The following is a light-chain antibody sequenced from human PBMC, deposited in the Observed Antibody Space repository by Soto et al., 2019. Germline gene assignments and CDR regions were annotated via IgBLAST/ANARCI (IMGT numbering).Light chain of an antibody. CDR2: GAS. CDR3: QQYGSLPPYT. CDR1: QTVSSGF. J-gene: IGKJ2*01. V-gene: IGKV3-20*01. Sequence: EIVLTQSPGTLSLSPGERATLSCRASQTVSSGFLAWYQQKPGQAPRLLIYGASSRATGIPDRFSGSGSGADFTLTISRLEPEDFAVYYCQQYGSLPPYTFGQGTKLDIK.